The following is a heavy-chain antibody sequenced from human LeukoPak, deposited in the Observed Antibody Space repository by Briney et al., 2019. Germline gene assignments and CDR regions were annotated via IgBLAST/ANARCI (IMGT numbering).Heavy chain of an antibody. D-gene: IGHD2-2*01. CDR1: GGSFNDYY. CDR3: ARRVIVVVPAANTTFDS. J-gene: IGHJ4*02. Sequence: SETLSLTCAVYGGSFNDYYWSWIRQPPGKGLEWIGDINHRGSANYNPSLKSRVSMSADTSKNQFSLRLTSVTAADTAVYYCARRVIVVVPAANTTFDSWGQGTLVTVSS. V-gene: IGHV4-34*01. CDR2: INHRGSA.